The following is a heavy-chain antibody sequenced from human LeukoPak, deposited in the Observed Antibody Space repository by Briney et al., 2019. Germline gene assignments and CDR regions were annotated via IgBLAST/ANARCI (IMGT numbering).Heavy chain of an antibody. Sequence: APVKVSCKASGYTFTSYYMHWVRQAPGQGLEWMGIINPSGGSTSYAQKFQGRVTMTRDTSTSTVYMELSSLRSEDTAVYYCAKSAVGSGWYSVSDYWGQGTLVTVSS. J-gene: IGHJ4*02. D-gene: IGHD6-19*01. CDR2: INPSGGST. CDR3: AKSAVGSGWYSVSDY. V-gene: IGHV1-46*01. CDR1: GYTFTSYY.